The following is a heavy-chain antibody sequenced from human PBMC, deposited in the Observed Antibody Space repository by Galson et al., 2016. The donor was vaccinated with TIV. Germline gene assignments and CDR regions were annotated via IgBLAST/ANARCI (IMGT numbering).Heavy chain of an antibody. CDR3: ARHFRYSDSSGYHYFDA. CDR2: IFPDDSDT. CDR1: GYRFSSYW. V-gene: IGHV5-51*01. Sequence: QSGAEVKKPGESLKISCKGSGYRFSSYWIGWVRQRPGKGLEWLGIIFPDDSDTRYSPSLEGQVTFSADQSIRTAYLQWSSLKASDTANYYCARHFRYSDSSGYHYFDAWGQGTMVTVSS. D-gene: IGHD3-22*01. J-gene: IGHJ4*02.